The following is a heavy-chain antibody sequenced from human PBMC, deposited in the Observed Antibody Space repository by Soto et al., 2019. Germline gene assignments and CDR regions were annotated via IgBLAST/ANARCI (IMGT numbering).Heavy chain of an antibody. CDR1: GYTFTGYY. CDR3: ARSDTLNWFDP. V-gene: IGHV1-2*04. CDR2: INPNSGGT. Sequence: GASVKVSCKASGYTFTGYYMHWVRQAPGQGLEWMGWINPNSGGTKYAQKFQGWVTMTRDTSTSTVYMELSSLRSEDTAVYYCARSDTLNWFDPWGQGTLVTVSS. J-gene: IGHJ5*02.